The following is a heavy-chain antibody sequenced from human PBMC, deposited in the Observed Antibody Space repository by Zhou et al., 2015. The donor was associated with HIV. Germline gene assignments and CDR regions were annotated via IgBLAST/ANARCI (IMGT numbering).Heavy chain of an antibody. J-gene: IGHJ6*02. CDR2: ISYDGSNK. CDR3: AKSKRGAAAGTDYYYGMDV. CDR1: GFTFSSYG. D-gene: IGHD6-13*01. Sequence: QVQLVESGGGVVQPGRSLRLSCAASGFTFSSYGMHWVRQAPGKGLEWVAVISYDGSNKYYADSVKGRFTISRDNSKNTLYLQMNSLRAEDTAVYYCAKSKRGAAAGTDYYYGMDVWGQGTTVTVSS. V-gene: IGHV3-30*18.